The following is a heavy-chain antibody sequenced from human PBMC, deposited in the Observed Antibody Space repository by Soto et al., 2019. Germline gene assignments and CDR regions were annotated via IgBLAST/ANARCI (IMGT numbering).Heavy chain of an antibody. CDR2: ISGSGGST. Sequence: GGSLRLSCAASGFTFSSYSMSWVRQAPGKGLEWVSAISGSGGSTYYADSVKGRFTISRDNSKNTLYLQMNSLRAEDTAVYYCAKDRGVLWFGEFPNWFDPWGQGTLVTVSS. CDR3: AKDRGVLWFGEFPNWFDP. CDR1: GFTFSSYS. V-gene: IGHV3-23*01. J-gene: IGHJ5*02. D-gene: IGHD3-10*01.